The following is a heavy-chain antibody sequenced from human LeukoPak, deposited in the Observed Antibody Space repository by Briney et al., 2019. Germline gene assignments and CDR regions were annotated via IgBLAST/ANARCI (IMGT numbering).Heavy chain of an antibody. J-gene: IGHJ5*02. Sequence: ASVKVSCKASGYTFTSYYMHWVRQAPGQGLEWMGIINPSGGSTSYAQKFQGRVTMSTDTSISTAYMELSSLRSEDTAVYYCAREQLDPWGQGTLVTVSS. CDR3: AREQLDP. V-gene: IGHV1-46*01. CDR2: INPSGGST. D-gene: IGHD6-13*01. CDR1: GYTFTSYY.